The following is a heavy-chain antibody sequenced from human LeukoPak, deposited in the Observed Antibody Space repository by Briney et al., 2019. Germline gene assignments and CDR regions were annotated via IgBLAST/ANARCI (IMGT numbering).Heavy chain of an antibody. CDR1: GFNYSRCG. V-gene: IGHV3-33*01. CDR2: IWSDGSNE. Sequence: GRYLRLSCAASGFNYSRCGLHWLRQAPGKGLEWVAGIWSDGSNEYYPDSVRGRFTISRDSSKNMLYLEMNSPRAEDTAVYYCARGGFPKPDCSGVSCYTEFDFCGQGTLGTASS. CDR3: ARGGFPKPDCSGVSCYTEFDF. J-gene: IGHJ4*02. D-gene: IGHD2-15*01.